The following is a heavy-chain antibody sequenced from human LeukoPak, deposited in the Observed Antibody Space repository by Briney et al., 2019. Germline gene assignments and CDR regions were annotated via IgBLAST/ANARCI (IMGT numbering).Heavy chain of an antibody. J-gene: IGHJ4*02. CDR2: IDGDGSST. CDR1: GFTFSSYW. Sequence: GGSLRLSCAASGFTFSSYWIHWVRQAPGKGLVWVSRIDGDGSSTNYADSVKGRFTISRDNAKNTLYLQMNSLRAEDTAVYYCARGYSGYFYYWGQGTLVTVSS. CDR3: ARGYSGYFYY. D-gene: IGHD5-12*01. V-gene: IGHV3-74*01.